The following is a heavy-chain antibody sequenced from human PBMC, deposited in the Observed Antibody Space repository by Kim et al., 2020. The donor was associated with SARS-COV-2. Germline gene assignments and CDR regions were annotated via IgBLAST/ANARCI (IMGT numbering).Heavy chain of an antibody. D-gene: IGHD2-15*01. CDR3: ERVNIVVVVAARYFDY. J-gene: IGHJ4*02. Sequence: PSLKSRVTISVDTSKNQFSLKLSSVTAADTAVYYWERVNIVVVVAARYFDYWGQGTLVTVSS. V-gene: IGHV4-31*02.